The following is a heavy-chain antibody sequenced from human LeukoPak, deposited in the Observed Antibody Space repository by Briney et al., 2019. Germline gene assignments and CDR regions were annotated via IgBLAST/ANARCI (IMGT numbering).Heavy chain of an antibody. D-gene: IGHD5-18*01. CDR2: ISSSGSTI. CDR3: ARVRRDTAMVNYMDV. CDR1: GFTFSSYE. V-gene: IGHV3-48*03. Sequence: PGGPLRLSCAASGFTFSSYEMNWVRQAPGKGLEGVSYISSSGSTIYYEDSVKGRFTISRDNAKNSLYLKMNSLRADDTALYYCARVRRDTAMVNYMDVWGKGTPVTISS. J-gene: IGHJ6*03.